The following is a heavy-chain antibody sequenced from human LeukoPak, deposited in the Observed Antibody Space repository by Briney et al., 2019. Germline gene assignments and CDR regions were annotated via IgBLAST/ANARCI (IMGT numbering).Heavy chain of an antibody. D-gene: IGHD3-22*01. CDR1: GGSISSGDYY. CDR3: ARGGLLLQYYFDY. J-gene: IGHJ4*02. CDR2: IYSGGST. V-gene: IGHV3-53*01. Sequence: ETLSLTCTVSGGSISSGDYYWSWVRQAPGKGLEWVSVIYSGGSTYYADSVKGRFTISRDNSKNTLYLQMNSLRAEDTAVYYCARGGLLLQYYFDYWGQGTLVTVSS.